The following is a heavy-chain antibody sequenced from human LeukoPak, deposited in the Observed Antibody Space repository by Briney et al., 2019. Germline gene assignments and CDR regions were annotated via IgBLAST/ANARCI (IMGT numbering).Heavy chain of an antibody. D-gene: IGHD4-17*01. CDR2: ISSSSSYI. Sequence: GGSLRLSCAASGFTFSSYSMNWVRQAPGKGLEWVSSISSSSSYIYYADSVKGRFTISRDNAKNSLYLQMNSLRAEDTAVYYCASRIRGDYGEFDYWGQGTLVTVSS. CDR1: GFTFSSYS. J-gene: IGHJ4*02. CDR3: ASRIRGDYGEFDY. V-gene: IGHV3-21*01.